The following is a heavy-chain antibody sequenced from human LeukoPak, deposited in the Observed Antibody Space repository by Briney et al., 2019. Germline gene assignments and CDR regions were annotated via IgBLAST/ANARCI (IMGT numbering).Heavy chain of an antibody. CDR1: GFIISSNY. CDR2: IYTGGTA. V-gene: IGHV3-66*01. CDR3: ARGHGQ. Sequence: PGGTLRLSCAASGFIISSNYMSWVRQAPGKGLEWLSVIYTGGTAAYTDSVRGRFTISRDTSKNTLYLQMNSLTVEDTAVYYCARGHGQWGQGTLVTVSS. J-gene: IGHJ4*02.